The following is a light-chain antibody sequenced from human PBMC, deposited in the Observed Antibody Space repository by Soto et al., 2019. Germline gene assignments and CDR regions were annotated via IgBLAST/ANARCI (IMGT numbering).Light chain of an antibody. Sequence: EIVLTQSPGTLSLSPGERATLSCRASHSLTSGYLAWYQQKPGQAPRLLIHGASSRATGIPDRFSGSGSGTDFTLTISRLEPEDFAVYYCHEYSGSPPWTFGQGTKVEIK. CDR3: HEYSGSPPWT. J-gene: IGKJ1*01. V-gene: IGKV3-20*01. CDR1: HSLTSGY. CDR2: GAS.